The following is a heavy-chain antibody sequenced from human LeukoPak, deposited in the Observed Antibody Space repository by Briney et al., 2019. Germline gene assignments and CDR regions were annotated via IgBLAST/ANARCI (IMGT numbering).Heavy chain of an antibody. CDR3: ATDRSRMVLFDY. CDR1: GYTLTELS. J-gene: IGHJ4*02. CDR2: FDPEDGET. D-gene: IGHD4/OR15-4a*01. V-gene: IGHV1-24*01. Sequence: EASVKVPCKVSGYTLTELSMHWVRQAPGKGLEWMGGFDPEDGETIYAQKFQGRVTMTEDTSTDTAYMELSSLRSEDTAVCYCATDRSRMVLFDYWGQGTLVTVSS.